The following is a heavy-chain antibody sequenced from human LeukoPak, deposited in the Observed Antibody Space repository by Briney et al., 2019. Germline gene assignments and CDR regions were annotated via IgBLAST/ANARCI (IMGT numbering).Heavy chain of an antibody. CDR1: VCTFSRYT. Sequence: ASVKVSCKASVCTFSRYTISWVRQAPGQGLEWMGRIIPILGIANYAQKFQGRVTITADKSTSTAYMELSSLRSQDTAVYYCARDTQDYYDSSGYPVLWGQGTLVTVSS. CDR3: ARDTQDYYDSSGYPVL. V-gene: IGHV1-69*04. D-gene: IGHD3-22*01. CDR2: IIPILGIA. J-gene: IGHJ4*02.